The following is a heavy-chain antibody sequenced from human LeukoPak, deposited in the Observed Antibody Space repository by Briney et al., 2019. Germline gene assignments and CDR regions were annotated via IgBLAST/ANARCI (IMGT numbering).Heavy chain of an antibody. CDR2: INHSGRI. D-gene: IGHD1-20*01. Sequence: SETLSLTCAVYVGSFSGYYWSWLRQPPGKGLEWIWEINHSGRINYNPYLKSRVTISVDTSKNEVSLKLSSVTGADTAVYYCARGGYNWSYWGQGTLVTV. CDR1: VGSFSGYY. J-gene: IGHJ4*02. V-gene: IGHV4-34*01. CDR3: ARGGYNWSY.